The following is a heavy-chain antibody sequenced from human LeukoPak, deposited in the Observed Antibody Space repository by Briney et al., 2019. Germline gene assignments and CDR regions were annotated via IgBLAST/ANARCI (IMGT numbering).Heavy chain of an antibody. Sequence: GGSLRLSCAASGFTLSDYYMSWIRQAPGKGLEWVSYISHSGRTMYYADSVKGRFTIPRDNAKNSLYLQMNSLRAGDTAVYYCARDSIVRGNIGNDMDVWGKGTTVTVSS. CDR1: GFTLSDYY. J-gene: IGHJ6*03. V-gene: IGHV3-11*01. CDR2: ISHSGRTM. CDR3: ARDSIVRGNIGNDMDV. D-gene: IGHD2-8*01.